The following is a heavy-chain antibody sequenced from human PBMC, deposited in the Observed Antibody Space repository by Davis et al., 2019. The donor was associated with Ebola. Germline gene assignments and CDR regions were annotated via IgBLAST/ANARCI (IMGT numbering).Heavy chain of an antibody. J-gene: IGHJ6*02. CDR1: GFTFSSYY. D-gene: IGHD6-25*01. CDR2: ISSSSNYI. V-gene: IGHV3-21*04. Sequence: PGGSLRLSCAASGFTFSSYYMNWVRQAPGKGLEWVSSISSSSNYIYYADSAKGRFTISRDNSKNTLNLQMNSLRAEDTAVYHCARAVQGVAATVPYYYYGMDVWGQGTTVTVSS. CDR3: ARAVQGVAATVPYYYYGMDV.